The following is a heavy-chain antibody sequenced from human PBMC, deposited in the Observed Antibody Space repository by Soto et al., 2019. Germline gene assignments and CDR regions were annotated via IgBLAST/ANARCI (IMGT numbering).Heavy chain of an antibody. J-gene: IGHJ6*03. CDR2: INHSGST. V-gene: IGHV4-34*01. CDR1: GGSFSGYY. D-gene: IGHD3-16*02. CDR3: ASIARRSYYYMDV. Sequence: QVQLQQWGAGLLKPSETLSLTCAVYGGSFSGYYWCWIRQPPGKGLEWIGEINHSGSTNYNPSLKSRVTISVDTSKNQFSLKLSSVTAADTAVYYCASIARRSYYYMDVWGKGTTVTVSS.